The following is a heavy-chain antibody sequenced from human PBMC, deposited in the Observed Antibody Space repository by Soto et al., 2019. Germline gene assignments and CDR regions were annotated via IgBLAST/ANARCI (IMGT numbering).Heavy chain of an antibody. CDR1: GFTFSNAW. D-gene: IGHD3-10*01. J-gene: IGHJ4*02. V-gene: IGHV3-15*01. Sequence: EVQLVESGGGLVKPGGSLRLSCAASGFTFSNAWMSWVRQAPGKGLEWVGRIKSKTDGGTTDYSAPVKGRFSISRDDSKNTLYLQMNSLKTEDTAMYYCTTEYYYASGTYFDYWGQGTLVTVSS. CDR3: TTEYYYASGTYFDY. CDR2: IKSKTDGGTT.